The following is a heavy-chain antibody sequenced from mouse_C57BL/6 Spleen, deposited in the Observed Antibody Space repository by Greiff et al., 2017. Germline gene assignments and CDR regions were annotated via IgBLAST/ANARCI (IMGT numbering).Heavy chain of an antibody. CDR3: ARFYDGYYESAY. J-gene: IGHJ3*01. V-gene: IGHV1-82*01. CDR1: GYAFSSSW. Sequence: VQLQQSGPELVKPGASVKISCKASGYAFSSSWMNWVKQRPGKGLEWIGRIYPGDGDTNYNGKFNGKATLTADKSSSTAYMQLNSLTSEDSAVYFCARFYDGYYESAYWGQGTLVTVSA. CDR2: IYPGDGDT. D-gene: IGHD2-3*01.